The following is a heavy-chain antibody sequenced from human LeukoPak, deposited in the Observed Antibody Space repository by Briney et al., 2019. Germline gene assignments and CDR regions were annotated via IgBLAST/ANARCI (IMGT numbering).Heavy chain of an antibody. D-gene: IGHD2-15*01. Sequence: SETLSLTCTVSGGSISSGGYYWSWIRQHPGKGLEWIGYIYYSGSTYYNPSLKSRVTISVDTSKNQFSLKLSSVTAADTAVYYCARGLFLRVAAIGYWGQGTLVTVSS. CDR2: IYYSGST. CDR1: GGSISSGGYY. J-gene: IGHJ4*02. CDR3: ARGLFLRVAAIGY. V-gene: IGHV4-31*03.